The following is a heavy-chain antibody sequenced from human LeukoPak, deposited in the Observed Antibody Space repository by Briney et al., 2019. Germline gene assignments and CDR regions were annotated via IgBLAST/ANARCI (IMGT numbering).Heavy chain of an antibody. J-gene: IGHJ4*02. V-gene: IGHV3-30-3*01. CDR2: ISYDGTNE. Sequence: GGSLRLSCAAAGFNFSNYAMHWVRQAPGKGLEWVAVISYDGTNEYYADSVKGRFTISRDNSKNTLYLQMDSLRVEDTAVFYCARNRGATGYYWVDYWGQGTLVSVSS. CDR3: ARNRGATGYYWVDY. CDR1: GFNFSNYA. D-gene: IGHD3-22*01.